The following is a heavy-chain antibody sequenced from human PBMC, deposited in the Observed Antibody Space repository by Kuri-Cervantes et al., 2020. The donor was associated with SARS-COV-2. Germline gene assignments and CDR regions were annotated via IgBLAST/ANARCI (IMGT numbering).Heavy chain of an antibody. CDR1: GDSVSSNSAA. D-gene: IGHD5-18*01. V-gene: IGHV6-1*01. CDR2: TYYRSKWYN. J-gene: IGHJ6*03. CDR3: SRQKYSYGFAGSGGIYYMDV. Sequence: SETLSLTCAISGDSVSSNSAAWNWIRQSPSRGLEWLGRTYYRSKWYNDYAVSVKSRITINPDTSKNQFSLQLNSVTPEDTAVYYCSRQKYSYGFAGSGGIYYMDVWGKGTTVTVSS.